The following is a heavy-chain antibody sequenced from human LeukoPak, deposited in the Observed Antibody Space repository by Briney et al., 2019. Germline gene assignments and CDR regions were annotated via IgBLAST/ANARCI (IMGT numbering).Heavy chain of an antibody. D-gene: IGHD6-13*01. CDR2: INHSGGT. Sequence: SETLSLTCAVYGGSFSGYYWSWIRQPPGKGLEWIGQINHSGGTNYSPSLKGRVTISVDTSKNQFSLKLSSVTAADTAVYYCARGIAAAGTGGSYYYYYMDVWGKGTTVTVSS. J-gene: IGHJ6*03. CDR3: ARGIAAAGTGGSYYYYYMDV. V-gene: IGHV4-34*01. CDR1: GGSFSGYY.